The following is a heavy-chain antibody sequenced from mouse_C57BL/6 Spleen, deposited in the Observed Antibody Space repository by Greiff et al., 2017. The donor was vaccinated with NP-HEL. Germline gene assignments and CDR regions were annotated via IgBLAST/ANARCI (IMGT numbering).Heavy chain of an antibody. CDR1: GYTFTSYW. V-gene: IGHV1-50*01. J-gene: IGHJ2*01. CDR2: IDPSDSYT. CDR3: ARKLGHGGFDY. Sequence: QVQLQQPGAELVKPGASVKLSCKASGYTFTSYWMQWVKQRPGQGLEWIGEIDPSDSYTNYNQKFKGKATLTVDTSSSTAYMQLSSLTSEDSAVYYCARKLGHGGFDYWGQGTTLTVSS. D-gene: IGHD4-1*01.